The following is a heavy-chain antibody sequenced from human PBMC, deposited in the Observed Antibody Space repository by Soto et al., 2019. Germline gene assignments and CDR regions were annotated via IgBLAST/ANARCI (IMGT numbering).Heavy chain of an antibody. D-gene: IGHD4-17*01. CDR1: GFNFTSSA. CDR2: IVVGSGNT. Sequence: ASVKVSCKASGFNFTSSAVQWVRQARGQRLELIGWIVVGSGNTNYAQKFQERVTITRDMSTSTAYMELSSLRSEDTAVYYCAAALHFYDDYVGFYFYYWGQQALVTVSS. CDR3: AAALHFYDDYVGFYFYY. V-gene: IGHV1-58*01. J-gene: IGHJ4*02.